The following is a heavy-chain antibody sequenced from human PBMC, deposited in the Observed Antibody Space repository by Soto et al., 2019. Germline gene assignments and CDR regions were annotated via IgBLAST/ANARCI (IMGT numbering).Heavy chain of an antibody. CDR3: ARDSAFPLDCSAYNCSFVS. Sequence: QVQLVQSGTEVKKPGASVKVSCKASGYTFTSYGISWVRQTPGQGLEWMGWISNYNGHTTYTQKFQGRVTMTTDTSTTTSYMEMRGIESDDTAVSYCARDSAFPLDCSAYNCSFVSWGQGTLVTV. D-gene: IGHD1-20*01. J-gene: IGHJ4*02. CDR1: GYTFTSYG. CDR2: ISNYNGHT. V-gene: IGHV1-18*01.